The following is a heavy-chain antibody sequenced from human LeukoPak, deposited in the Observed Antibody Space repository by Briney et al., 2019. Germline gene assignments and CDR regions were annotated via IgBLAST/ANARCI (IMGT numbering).Heavy chain of an antibody. CDR3: ARGGDYGDYGRKRFYYYYMDV. CDR1: GGSISSSSYY. J-gene: IGHJ6*03. CDR2: IYHSGST. Sequence: SETLSLTCTVSGGSISSSSYYWGWIRQPPGKGLEWIGSIYHSGSTYYNPSLKSRVTISVDTSKNQFSLKLSSVTAADTAVYYCARGGDYGDYGRKRFYYYYMDVWGKGTTVTVSS. V-gene: IGHV4-39*07. D-gene: IGHD4-17*01.